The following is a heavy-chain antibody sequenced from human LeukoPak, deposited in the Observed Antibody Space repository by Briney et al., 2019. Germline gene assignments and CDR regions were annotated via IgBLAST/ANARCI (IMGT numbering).Heavy chain of an antibody. CDR3: AKAPYNSGTYYIYYFDS. CDR2: FSGSGGIT. V-gene: IGHV3-23*01. D-gene: IGHD3-10*01. CDR1: GFTFSSYA. J-gene: IGHJ4*02. Sequence: GGSLRLSCAASGFTFSSYAISWVRQAPGKGLEWVSAFSGSGGITYYADSVKGRFTISRDNSKNTLYLQMNSLRAEDTAVYYCAKAPYNSGTYYIYYFDSWGQGTLVTVSS.